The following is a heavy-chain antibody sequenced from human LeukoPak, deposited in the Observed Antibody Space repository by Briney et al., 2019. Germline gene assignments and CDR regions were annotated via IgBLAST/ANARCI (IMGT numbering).Heavy chain of an antibody. CDR1: GFTFSDYY. Sequence: PGGSLRLSCAASGFTFSDYYMSWIRQAPGKGLEWVSYISSRSSHTNYADSVKGRFTISRDNAKNSLYLQKNSLRAEDTAVYYCARFSSGWYYFDYWGQGTLVTVSS. D-gene: IGHD6-19*01. CDR2: ISSRSSHT. J-gene: IGHJ4*02. V-gene: IGHV3-11*03. CDR3: ARFSSGWYYFDY.